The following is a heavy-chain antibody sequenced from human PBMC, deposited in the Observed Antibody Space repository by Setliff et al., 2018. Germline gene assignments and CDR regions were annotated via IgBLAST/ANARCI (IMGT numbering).Heavy chain of an antibody. CDR3: VREGYSEYFQD. V-gene: IGHV4-59*02. CDR2: ISYSGIT. CDR1: GASVSSHY. J-gene: IGHJ1*01. D-gene: IGHD1-1*01. Sequence: SETLSLTCNVSGASVSSHYWDWIRQPPGKGLEWIGFISYSGITTYNVSLKSRVSISVDTSKDQLSLTLSSVTAADTAVYYCVREGYSEYFQDWGRGTLVTVSS.